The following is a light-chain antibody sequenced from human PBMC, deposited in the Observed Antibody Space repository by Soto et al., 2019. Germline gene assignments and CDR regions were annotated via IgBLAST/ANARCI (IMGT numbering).Light chain of an antibody. V-gene: IGKV4-1*01. CDR2: WAS. J-gene: IGKJ4*01. Sequence: DIVMTQSPDSLAVSLGERATINCKSSQSVLYSSNNKNYLAWYQQKPGQPPKLLIYWASTRESGVPDRFSGSGSGTDFTLTISSLQADDVAVYYCQQYYSTPLTFGVGNKVEIK. CDR1: QSVLYSSNNKNY. CDR3: QQYYSTPLT.